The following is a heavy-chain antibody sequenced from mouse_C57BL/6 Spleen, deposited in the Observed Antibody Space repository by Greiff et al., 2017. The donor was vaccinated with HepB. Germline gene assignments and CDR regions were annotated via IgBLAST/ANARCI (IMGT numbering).Heavy chain of an antibody. V-gene: IGHV1-80*01. CDR1: GYAFSSYW. D-gene: IGHD1-1*01. Sequence: VQLKESGAELVKPGASVKISCKASGYAFSSYWMNWVKQRPGKGLEWIGQIYPGDGDTNYNGKFKGKATLTADKSSSTAYMQLSSLTSEDSAVYFCARDSRGYFDVWGTGTTVTVSS. CDR2: IYPGDGDT. J-gene: IGHJ1*03. CDR3: ARDSRGYFDV.